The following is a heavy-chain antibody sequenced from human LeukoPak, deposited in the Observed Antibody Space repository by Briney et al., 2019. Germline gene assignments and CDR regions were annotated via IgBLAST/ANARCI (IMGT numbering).Heavy chain of an antibody. CDR1: GGCISSSSYY. D-gene: IGHD2-15*01. CDR2: IYYSGST. CDR3: ARVVVHWFDP. Sequence: SETLSLTCTVSGGCISSSSYYWGWIRQPPGKGLEWIGSIYYSGSTYYNPSLKSRVTISVDTSKNQFSLKLSSVTAADTPVYYCARVVVHWFDPWGQGTLVTVSS. J-gene: IGHJ5*02. V-gene: IGHV4-39*01.